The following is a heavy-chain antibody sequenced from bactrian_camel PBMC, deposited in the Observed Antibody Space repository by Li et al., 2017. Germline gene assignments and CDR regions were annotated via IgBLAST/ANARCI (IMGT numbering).Heavy chain of an antibody. J-gene: IGHJ4*01. CDR3: AVDRADTGRWFKCAVGQSFTFRAE. CDR1: SSYYSAVC. Sequence: HVQLVESGGGSVQAGGSLTLSCKASSSYYSAVCMAWFRQAPGKEREGVAAVFNGGLSTYYIDSVKGRFIISQDSAKNTLNLQMNNLKPEDTATYYCAVDRADTGRWFKCAVGQSFTFRAEWGQGTQVTVS. V-gene: IGHV3S1*01. D-gene: IGHD2*01. CDR2: VFNGGLST.